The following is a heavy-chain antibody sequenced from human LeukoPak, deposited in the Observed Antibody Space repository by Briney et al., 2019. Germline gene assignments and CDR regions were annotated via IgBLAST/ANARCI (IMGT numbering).Heavy chain of an antibody. V-gene: IGHV4-39*01. CDR2: IYYSGST. Sequence: PSETLSLTCTVSGGSISSSSYYWGWIRQPPGKGLEWIVSIYYSGSTYYNPSLKSRVTISLDTSKNQCSLKLSSVTAADPAVYYCARRKGGSGSYYNWFDYWGQGTLVTVSS. D-gene: IGHD3-10*01. CDR3: ARRKGGSGSYYNWFDY. CDR1: GGSISSSSYY. J-gene: IGHJ4*02.